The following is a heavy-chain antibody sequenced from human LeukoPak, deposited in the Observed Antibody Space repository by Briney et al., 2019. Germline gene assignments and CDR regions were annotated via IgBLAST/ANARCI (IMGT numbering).Heavy chain of an antibody. CDR1: GFTFSSYA. CDR3: ARDLRNYDFWSGYYGYYYYGMDV. J-gene: IGHJ6*02. V-gene: IGHV3-30-3*01. D-gene: IGHD3-3*01. Sequence: GGSLRLSCAASGFTFSSYAMHWVRQAPGKGLEWVAVISYDGSNRYYADSVKGRFTISRDNAKNSLYLQMNSLRAEDTAVYYCARDLRNYDFWSGYYGYYYYGMDVWGQGTTVTVSS. CDR2: ISYDGSNR.